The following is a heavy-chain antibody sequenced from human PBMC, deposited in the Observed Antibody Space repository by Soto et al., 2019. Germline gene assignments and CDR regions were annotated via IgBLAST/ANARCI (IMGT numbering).Heavy chain of an antibody. CDR2: ISPDGSDT. Sequence: EVQLVESGGGLVQPGGSLRLSCAASGFTFSSYWMNWVRQAPGMGLVWVSRISPDGSDTSYADSMKGQFTTSRDNAKNTLYLQMNSLRAEDTAVYYCTIFEGITPYITLAGGFDIWGQGTIVTVSS. J-gene: IGHJ3*02. V-gene: IGHV3-74*01. CDR3: TIFEGITPYITLAGGFDI. D-gene: IGHD3-16*01. CDR1: GFTFSSYW.